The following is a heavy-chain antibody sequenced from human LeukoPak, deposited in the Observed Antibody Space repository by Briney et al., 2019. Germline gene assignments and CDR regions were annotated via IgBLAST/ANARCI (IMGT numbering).Heavy chain of an antibody. Sequence: GESLKISCKGSGYSFTSYWIGWVRQMPGKGLEWMGIIYPGDSDTRYSPSFQGQVTISADKSISTAYLQWSSLKASDTAMYYCAREREHIVVVTATLHDAFDMWGQGTMVTVSS. J-gene: IGHJ3*02. V-gene: IGHV5-51*01. CDR1: GYSFTSYW. D-gene: IGHD2-21*02. CDR3: AREREHIVVVTATLHDAFDM. CDR2: IYPGDSDT.